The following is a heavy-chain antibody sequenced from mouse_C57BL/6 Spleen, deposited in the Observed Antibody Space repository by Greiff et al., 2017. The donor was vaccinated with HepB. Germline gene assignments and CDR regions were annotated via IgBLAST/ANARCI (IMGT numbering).Heavy chain of an antibody. CDR2: ISDGGSYT. J-gene: IGHJ4*01. Sequence: EVKLMESGGGLVKPGGSLKLSCAASGFTFSSYAMSWVRQTPEKRLEWVATISDGGSYTYYPHNVTGRITISRDNAKNNLYLQMSHRKSEDTAMYYCARDRRGSRGYYAMDDWGQGTSVTVSS. CDR1: GFTFSSYA. D-gene: IGHD1-1*01. V-gene: IGHV5-4*01. CDR3: ARDRRGSRGYYAMDD.